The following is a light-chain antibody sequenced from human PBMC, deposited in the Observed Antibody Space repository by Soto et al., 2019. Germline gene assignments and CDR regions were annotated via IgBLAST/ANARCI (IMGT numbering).Light chain of an antibody. CDR2: DVT. V-gene: IGLV2-11*01. Sequence: QSVLTQPRSVSGSPGQSVTISCTGTSSDVGGSDYVSWFQHYPGKGPKLLIYDVTRRPSGVPDRFSCSKSGNTASLTISGLQVEDEADYYCCSHAGSYTFRVFGTGTKATVL. CDR3: CSHAGSYTFRV. CDR1: SSDVGGSDY. J-gene: IGLJ1*01.